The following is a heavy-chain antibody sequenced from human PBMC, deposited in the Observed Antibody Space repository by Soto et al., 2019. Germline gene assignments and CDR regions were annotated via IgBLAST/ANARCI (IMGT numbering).Heavy chain of an antibody. V-gene: IGHV1-69*13. CDR3: ASLSSGYSSSWYWFDP. Sequence: GASVKVSCKASGGTFSSYAISWVRQAPGQGLEWMGGIIPIFGTANYVQKFQGRVTITADESTSTAYMELSSLRSEGTAVYYCASLSSGYSSSWYWFDPWGQGTLVTVSS. D-gene: IGHD6-13*01. J-gene: IGHJ5*02. CDR1: GGTFSSYA. CDR2: IIPIFGTA.